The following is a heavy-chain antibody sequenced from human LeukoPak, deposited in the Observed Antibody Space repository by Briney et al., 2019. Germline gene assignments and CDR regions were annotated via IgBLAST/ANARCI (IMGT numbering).Heavy chain of an antibody. Sequence: GGSLRLSCAASGFTFDDYAMHWVRQAPGKGLEWVSGISWNSGSTGYADSVKGRFTTSRDNAKNSLYLQMNSLRAEDTALYYCAKPNYGDPGGFDYRGQGTLVTVSS. CDR3: AKPNYGDPGGFDY. V-gene: IGHV3-9*01. J-gene: IGHJ4*02. CDR2: ISWNSGST. CDR1: GFTFDDYA. D-gene: IGHD4-17*01.